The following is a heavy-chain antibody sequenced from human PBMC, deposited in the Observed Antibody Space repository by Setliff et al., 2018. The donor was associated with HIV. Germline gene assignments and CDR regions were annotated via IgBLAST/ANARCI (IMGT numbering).Heavy chain of an antibody. Sequence: SETLSLTCTVSGGSISSYYWSWIRQPPGKGLEWIGYIYYSGSTNYNPSLKSRVTISVDTSKNQFSLKLSSVTAADTAVYYCARESRVVEGSAYWYFDLWGRGTLVTVSS. J-gene: IGHJ2*01. CDR2: IYYSGST. CDR3: ARESRVVEGSAYWYFDL. V-gene: IGHV4-59*12. CDR1: GGSISSYY. D-gene: IGHD2-15*01.